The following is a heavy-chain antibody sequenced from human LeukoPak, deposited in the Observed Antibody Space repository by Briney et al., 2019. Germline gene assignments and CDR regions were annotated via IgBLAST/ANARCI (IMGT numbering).Heavy chain of an antibody. D-gene: IGHD5-24*01. V-gene: IGHV1-2*02. CDR1: GYXLTDYY. Sequence: GASVKVSCKASGYXLTDYYMHWVRQAPGQGLEWMGWLNPNSGDTNYAQKFQGRVSMTRDTSISTAYIDLSDLRSDDTAVYYCARGRNIEMTTMSGGSDYWGQGTLVTVSS. CDR2: LNPNSGDT. CDR3: ARGRNIEMTTMSGGSDY. J-gene: IGHJ4*02.